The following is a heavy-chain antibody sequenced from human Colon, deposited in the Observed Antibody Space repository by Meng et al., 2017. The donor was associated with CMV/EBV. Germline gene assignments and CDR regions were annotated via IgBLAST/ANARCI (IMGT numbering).Heavy chain of an antibody. J-gene: IGHJ4*02. CDR2: IYYSGST. D-gene: IGHD1-1*01. Sequence: SETLSLTCTVSTGSIYSSGYYWSWIRQPPGKGLEWIGYIYYSGSTNYNPSLKSRVTISVDTSKNQFSLKLSSVTAADTAVYYCAGYNWNDEGDYWGQGTLVTVSS. V-gene: IGHV4-61*08. CDR3: AGYNWNDEGDY. CDR1: TGSIYSSGYY.